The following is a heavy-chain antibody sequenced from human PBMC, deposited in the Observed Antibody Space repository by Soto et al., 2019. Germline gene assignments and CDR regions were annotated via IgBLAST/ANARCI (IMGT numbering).Heavy chain of an antibody. CDR2: ISAYNGNT. Sequence: ASVKVSCKASGYTFTSYGISWVRQAPGQGLEWMGWISAYNGNTNYAQKLQGRVTMTTDTSTSTAYMELRSLRSDDTAVYYCARWGDPWFDYYYYGMDVWGQGTTVTVSS. V-gene: IGHV1-18*01. D-gene: IGHD3-10*01. CDR1: GYTFTSYG. CDR3: ARWGDPWFDYYYYGMDV. J-gene: IGHJ6*02.